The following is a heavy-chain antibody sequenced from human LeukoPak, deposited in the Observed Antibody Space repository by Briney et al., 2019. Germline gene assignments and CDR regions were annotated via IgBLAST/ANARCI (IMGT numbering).Heavy chain of an antibody. CDR1: GFTFSSYA. Sequence: QPGGSLRLSCAASGFTFSSYAMSWVRQAPGKGLGWVSAISGSGGSTYYADSVKGRFTISRDNSKNTLYLQMNSLRAEDTAVYYCAKDPYSGTFSHYDYWGQGTLVTVSS. CDR2: ISGSGGST. D-gene: IGHD1-7*01. J-gene: IGHJ4*02. V-gene: IGHV3-23*01. CDR3: AKDPYSGTFSHYDY.